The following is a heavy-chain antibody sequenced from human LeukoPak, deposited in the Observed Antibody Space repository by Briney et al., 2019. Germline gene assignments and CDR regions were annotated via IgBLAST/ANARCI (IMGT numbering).Heavy chain of an antibody. CDR2: IRDGGDNS. CDR3: AKGSGSASARLDF. D-gene: IGHD6-19*01. CDR1: GFTFPSNT. V-gene: IGHV3-23*01. J-gene: IGHJ4*02. Sequence: PGGSLRPSCAASGFTFPSNTMSWVRQAPGKGLECVSFIRDGGDNSYYADSVKGRFTISRDNSKNMLYLQMNSLRAEDTAIYYCAKGSGSASARLDFWGQGTLVTVSS.